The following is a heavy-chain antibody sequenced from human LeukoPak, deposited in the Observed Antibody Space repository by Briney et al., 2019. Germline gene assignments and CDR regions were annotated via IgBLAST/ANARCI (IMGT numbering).Heavy chain of an antibody. D-gene: IGHD3-9*01. CDR1: GGTFSSYA. CDR2: IIPIFGTA. Sequence: GASVKVSCKASGGTFSSYAISWVRQAPGQGLEWMGGIIPIFGTANYAQKFQGRVTITADKSTSTAYMELSSLRSEDTAVYYCARANYDILTGPFLYYYYYMDVWGKGTTVTISS. CDR3: ARANYDILTGPFLYYYYYMDV. V-gene: IGHV1-69*06. J-gene: IGHJ6*03.